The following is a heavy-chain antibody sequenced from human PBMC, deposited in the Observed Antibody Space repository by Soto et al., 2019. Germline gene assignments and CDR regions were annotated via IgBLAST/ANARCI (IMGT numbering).Heavy chain of an antibody. J-gene: IGHJ4*02. V-gene: IGHV5-51*01. D-gene: IGHD6-13*01. CDR1: GYSFTSYW. Sequence: HGESLKISCNASGYSFTSYWIGWVRQMPGKGLEWMGIIYPGDSDTRYSPSFQGQVTISADKSISTAYLQWSSLKASDTAMYYCATQQQLALFDYWGQGTLVTVSS. CDR2: IYPGDSDT. CDR3: ATQQQLALFDY.